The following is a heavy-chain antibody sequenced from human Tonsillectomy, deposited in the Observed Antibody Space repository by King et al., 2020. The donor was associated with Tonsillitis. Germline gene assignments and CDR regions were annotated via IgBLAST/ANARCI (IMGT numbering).Heavy chain of an antibody. CDR1: GGSISSYHY. Sequence: QLQESGPGLVKPSETLSLTCTVSGGSISSYHYWSWIRQPPGKGLEWIGYIHYSGSTNYNPSLKSRVTISVDTSKNHFSLKLSSVTAADTAIYYCARVYCSKTSCYDPYMDVWGKGTTVTVSS. CDR2: IHYSGST. J-gene: IGHJ6*03. D-gene: IGHD2-2*01. CDR3: ARVYCSKTSCYDPYMDV. V-gene: IGHV4-59*01.